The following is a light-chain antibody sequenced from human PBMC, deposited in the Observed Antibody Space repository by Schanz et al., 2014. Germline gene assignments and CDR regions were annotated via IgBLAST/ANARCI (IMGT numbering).Light chain of an antibody. CDR2: SAS. J-gene: IGKJ1*01. V-gene: IGKV1-39*01. CDR3: QQSYSTPRT. CDR1: QTISTY. Sequence: DIQMTQSPSSLSASVGDRVTITCRASQTISTYLNWYQQKPGKAPKLLIYSASNLQGGVPSRFSGSGSGTDFTLTISGLQPEDFSIYYCQQSYSTPRTFGQGTKVEMK.